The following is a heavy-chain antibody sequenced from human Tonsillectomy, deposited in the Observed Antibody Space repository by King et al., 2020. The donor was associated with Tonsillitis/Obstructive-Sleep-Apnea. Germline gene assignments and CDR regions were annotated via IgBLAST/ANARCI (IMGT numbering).Heavy chain of an antibody. CDR2: INLDGGAT. CDR3: ARDPSPTGSGWYHFDS. J-gene: IGHJ4*01. D-gene: IGHD6-19*01. CDR1: GFTFSSHW. V-gene: IGHV3-7*04. Sequence: VQLVESGGGLVHPGGSLRLSCAASGFTFSSHWMNWVRQAPGKGLEWVANINLDGGATYSVASVKGRLTISRDNVKNSRSLQMASLRAKDTAVYYCARDPSPTGSGWYHFDSWGQGTLVTVSS.